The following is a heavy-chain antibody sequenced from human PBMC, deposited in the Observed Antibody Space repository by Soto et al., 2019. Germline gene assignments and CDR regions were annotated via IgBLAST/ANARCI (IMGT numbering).Heavy chain of an antibody. D-gene: IGHD3-16*01. Sequence: HPGGSLRLSCAASGFTFSSYGMHWVRQAPGKGLEWVAVIWYDGSNKYYADSVKGRFTISRDNSKNTLYLQMNSLRAEDTAVYYCARDHYDYIWGSYPSYYFDYWGQGTLVTVSS. CDR1: GFTFSSYG. CDR3: ARDHYDYIWGSYPSYYFDY. V-gene: IGHV3-33*01. J-gene: IGHJ4*02. CDR2: IWYDGSNK.